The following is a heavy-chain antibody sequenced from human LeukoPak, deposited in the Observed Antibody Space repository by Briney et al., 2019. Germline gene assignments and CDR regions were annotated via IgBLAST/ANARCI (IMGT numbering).Heavy chain of an antibody. D-gene: IGHD6-19*01. Sequence: GGSLRLSCAASGFTFSSYGMHWVRQAPGKGLEWVAVIWYDGSNKYYADSVKGRFAISRDNSKNTLYLQMNSLRAEDTAVYYWAKPGIAVAGDDDAFDIWGQGTMVTVSS. CDR1: GFTFSSYG. J-gene: IGHJ3*02. V-gene: IGHV3-33*06. CDR3: AKPGIAVAGDDDAFDI. CDR2: IWYDGSNK.